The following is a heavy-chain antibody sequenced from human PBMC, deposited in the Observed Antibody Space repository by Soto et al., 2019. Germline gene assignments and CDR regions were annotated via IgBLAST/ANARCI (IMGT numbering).Heavy chain of an antibody. V-gene: IGHV4-30-2*01. CDR2: IYQIGST. CDR3: ARELLFYDSDGLSWDDAFDI. J-gene: IGHJ3*02. Sequence: PSETLSLTCAVSGGSLSSSAYSWSWIRQPPGNGLEWIGFIYQIGSTYYNPSLKSRVTMSLDRPKNQFSLKLSSVTAADTAVYYCARELLFYDSDGLSWDDAFDIWGQGTMVTV. CDR1: GGSLSSSAYS. D-gene: IGHD3-22*01.